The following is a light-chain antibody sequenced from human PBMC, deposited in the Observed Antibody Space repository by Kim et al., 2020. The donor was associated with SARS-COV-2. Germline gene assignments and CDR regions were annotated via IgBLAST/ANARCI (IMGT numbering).Light chain of an antibody. Sequence: SSELTQDPAVSVALGQTVRITCQGDSLRSYYASWYQQKPGQAPVLVIYGKNNRPSGIPDRFSGSSSGNTASLTITGAQAEDEADYYCNSRDSSVNHRGFG. J-gene: IGLJ3*02. CDR1: SLRSYY. CDR3: NSRDSSVNHRG. V-gene: IGLV3-19*01. CDR2: GKN.